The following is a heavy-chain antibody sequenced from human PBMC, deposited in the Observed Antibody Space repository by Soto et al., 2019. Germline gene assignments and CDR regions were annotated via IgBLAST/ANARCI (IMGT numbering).Heavy chain of an antibody. CDR2: INPGNGNT. V-gene: IGHV1-3*05. J-gene: IGHJ4*02. CDR1: GYTFTSYA. D-gene: IGHD3-10*01. CDR3: ARDRGLTIDY. Sequence: QVQLVQSGAEEKKPGASVKVSCKASGYTFTSYAMHWVRQAPGQRLEWMGWINPGNGNTKYSQKFQGRVTITRDTPASTAYMELSRLRSEDTAVYYCARDRGLTIDYWGQGTLVTVSS.